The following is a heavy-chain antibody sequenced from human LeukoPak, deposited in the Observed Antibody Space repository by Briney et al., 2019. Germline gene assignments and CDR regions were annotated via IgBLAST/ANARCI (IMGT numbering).Heavy chain of an antibody. J-gene: IGHJ6*02. Sequence: SETLSLTCTVSGGSISSYYWTWLRQPPGKGLEWVGYISYSGNTNHNPSLKSRVTTSVDTSKSQFSLKLSSVTAADTAVYYCARGQLDYGDYHYYYGMDVWGQGTTVTVSS. V-gene: IGHV4-59*08. CDR1: GGSISSYY. D-gene: IGHD4-17*01. CDR3: ARGQLDYGDYHYYYGMDV. CDR2: ISYSGNT.